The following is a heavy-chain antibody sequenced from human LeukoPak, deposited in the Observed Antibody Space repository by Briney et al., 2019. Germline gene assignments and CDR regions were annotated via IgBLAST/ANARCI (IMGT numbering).Heavy chain of an antibody. D-gene: IGHD2-2*01. CDR3: ARGYCSSTSCIPDY. V-gene: IGHV3-30-3*01. Sequence: GSLRLSCAASGFTFSSYAMHWVRQAPGKGLEWVAVISYDGSNKYYADSVKGRFIISRDNSKNTLYLQMNSLRAEDTAVYYCARGYCSSTSCIPDYWGQGTLVTVSS. CDR1: GFTFSSYA. CDR2: ISYDGSNK. J-gene: IGHJ4*02.